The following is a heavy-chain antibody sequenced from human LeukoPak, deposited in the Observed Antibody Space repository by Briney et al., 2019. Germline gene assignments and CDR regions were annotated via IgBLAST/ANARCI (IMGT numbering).Heavy chain of an antibody. CDR3: ASPSEDSSGWESSDY. V-gene: IGHV4-59*13. J-gene: IGHJ4*02. D-gene: IGHD6-19*01. CDR1: GGSISSFY. CDR2: FYYSGRT. Sequence: PSETLSLTCTLSGGSISSFYWSWIPQPPGRGRVWIGYFYYSGRTNYTPSLESRVTISVDTSKNQLSLKLSSVTAADTAVYYCASPSEDSSGWESSDYWGQGTLVTVSS.